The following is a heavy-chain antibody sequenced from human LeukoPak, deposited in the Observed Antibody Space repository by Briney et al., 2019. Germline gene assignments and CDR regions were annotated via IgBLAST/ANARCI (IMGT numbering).Heavy chain of an antibody. Sequence: GGSLRLSCAASGFTFTSYWIHWVRQVPGKGLEWVSRIDGDGSSRSYADSVQGRFTISRDNGKKTVFLQMNSLSAEDTAVYYCARILEGYYYFGLDVWGQGTTVIVSS. J-gene: IGHJ6*02. CDR2: IDGDGSSR. CDR1: GFTFTSYW. CDR3: ARILEGYYYFGLDV. D-gene: IGHD3/OR15-3a*01. V-gene: IGHV3-74*01.